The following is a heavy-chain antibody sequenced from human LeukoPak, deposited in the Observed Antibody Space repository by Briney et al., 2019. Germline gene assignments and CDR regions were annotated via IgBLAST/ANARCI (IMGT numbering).Heavy chain of an antibody. V-gene: IGHV6-1*01. CDR1: GDSVSSNSAA. CDR2: TYYRSKWYN. Sequence: SQTLSLTCAISGDSVSSNSAAWNWTRQSPSRGLEWLGRTYYRSKWYNDYAVSVKSRITINPDTSKNQFSLQLNSVTPEDTAVYYCASDLHCSGGSCFDYWGQGTLVTVSS. CDR3: ASDLHCSGGSCFDY. D-gene: IGHD2-15*01. J-gene: IGHJ4*02.